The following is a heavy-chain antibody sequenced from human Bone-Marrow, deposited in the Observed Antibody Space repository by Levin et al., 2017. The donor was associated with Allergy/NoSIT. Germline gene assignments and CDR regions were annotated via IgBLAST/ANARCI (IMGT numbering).Heavy chain of an antibody. J-gene: IGHJ3*02. D-gene: IGHD1-7*01. CDR1: GFTFDDYG. Sequence: GGSLRLSCAASGFTFDDYGMHWVRQAPGKGLEWVSGISWNSGSKGYADSVKGRFIISRDNAKNSLYLQMNSLRAEDTALYYCAKDKTGTTSTRAFDIWGQGTMVTVSS. CDR3: AKDKTGTTSTRAFDI. V-gene: IGHV3-9*01. CDR2: ISWNSGSK.